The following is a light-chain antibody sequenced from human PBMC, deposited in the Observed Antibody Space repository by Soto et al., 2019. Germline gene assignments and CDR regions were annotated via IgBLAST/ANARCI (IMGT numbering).Light chain of an antibody. Sequence: DIQMIQSPSSLSASVGDRVTITCLASQSISSYLNWYHQKPGKAPKLLIYAASSLQSGVPSRFSGSGSGTDFTLTTSSLQPEDFATYYCQQSYSTPQTFGQGTKVDIK. CDR1: QSISSY. V-gene: IGKV1-39*01. CDR3: QQSYSTPQT. CDR2: AAS. J-gene: IGKJ1*01.